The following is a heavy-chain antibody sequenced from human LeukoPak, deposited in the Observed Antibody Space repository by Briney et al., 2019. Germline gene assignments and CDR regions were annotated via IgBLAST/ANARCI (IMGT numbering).Heavy chain of an antibody. V-gene: IGHV4-34*01. CDR1: GGSFSGYY. CDR2: INHSGST. D-gene: IGHD3-3*01. CDR3: ARRHLGGIFGVVIGKTSEYWFDP. Sequence: SETLSLTCAVYGGSFSGYYWSWIRQPPGKGLEWIGEINHSGSTNYNPSLKSRVTISVDTSKNQFSLKLSSVTAADTAVYYCARRHLGGIFGVVIGKTSEYWFDPWGQGPRSPSPQ. J-gene: IGHJ5*02.